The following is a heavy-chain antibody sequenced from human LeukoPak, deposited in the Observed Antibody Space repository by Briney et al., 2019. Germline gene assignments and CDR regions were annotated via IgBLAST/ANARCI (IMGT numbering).Heavy chain of an antibody. V-gene: IGHV4-59*01. CDR1: GGSISSYY. CDR3: ARFYYDSSGYRYYFDY. Sequence: SETLSLTCTVSGGSISSYYWSWIRQPPGKGLEWIGYIYYSGSTNYNPSLKSRVTISVDTSTNQFSLKLSSVTAADTAVYYCARFYYDSSGYRYYFDYWGQGTLVTVSS. J-gene: IGHJ4*02. CDR2: IYYSGST. D-gene: IGHD3-22*01.